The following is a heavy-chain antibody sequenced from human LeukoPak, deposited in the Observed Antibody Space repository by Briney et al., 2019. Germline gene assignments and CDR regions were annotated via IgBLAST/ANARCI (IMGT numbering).Heavy chain of an antibody. J-gene: IGHJ4*02. D-gene: IGHD1/OR15-1a*01. CDR1: GFTLSDYS. CDR3: TLTTFGVVYYFDY. CDR2: ISYDGINQ. V-gene: IGHV3-30*03. Sequence: GGSLRLSCAASGFTLSDYSMTWVRQAPGKGLEWVALISYDGINQYYADSVKGRFIISRDNSKNTLYLQLNGLRLEDTAVYYCTLTTFGVVYYFDYWGQGTLVTVSS.